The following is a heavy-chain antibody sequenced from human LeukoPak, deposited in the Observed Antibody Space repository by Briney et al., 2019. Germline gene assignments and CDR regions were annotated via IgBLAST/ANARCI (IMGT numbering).Heavy chain of an antibody. CDR2: IIPILGIA. CDR1: GGTFSSYA. CDR3: ARDRVGYYDSSGYFQPYYFDY. Sequence: ASVKVSCKASGGTFSSYATSWVRQAPGQGLEWMGRIIPILGIANYAQKFQGRVTITADKSTSTAYMELSSLRSEDTAVYYCARDRVGYYDSSGYFQPYYFDYWGQGTLVTVSS. J-gene: IGHJ4*02. V-gene: IGHV1-69*04. D-gene: IGHD3-22*01.